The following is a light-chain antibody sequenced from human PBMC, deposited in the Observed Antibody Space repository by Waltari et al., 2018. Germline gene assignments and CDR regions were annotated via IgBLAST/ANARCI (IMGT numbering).Light chain of an antibody. J-gene: IGLJ2*01. CDR2: ADS. Sequence: QSALTQPASVSGSPGQSITISCTGTRSAVGSYKLVSWYQQHPGKAPRLMIYADSNRPSGSSNRFSGSKSGNTASLTISGLQAEDEAAYYCCSYAGSSTVKFGEGTYLTVL. CDR1: RSAVGSYKL. V-gene: IGLV2-23*01. CDR3: CSYAGSSTVK.